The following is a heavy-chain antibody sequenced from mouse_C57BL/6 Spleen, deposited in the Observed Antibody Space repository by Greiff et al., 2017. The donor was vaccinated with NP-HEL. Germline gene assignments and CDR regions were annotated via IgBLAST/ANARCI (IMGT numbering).Heavy chain of an antibody. CDR1: GYTFTSYW. CDR3: ARSIPQDYARDY. Sequence: VQLQQPGAELVMPGASVKLSCKASGYTFTSYWMHWVKQRPGPGLEWIGEIDPSDSYTNYNQKFTGKSTLTVDKSSSTAYMQLISLTSEDSVVYYCARSIPQDYARDYWGQGTSVTVSS. V-gene: IGHV1-69*01. J-gene: IGHJ4*01. D-gene: IGHD3-1*01. CDR2: IDPSDSYT.